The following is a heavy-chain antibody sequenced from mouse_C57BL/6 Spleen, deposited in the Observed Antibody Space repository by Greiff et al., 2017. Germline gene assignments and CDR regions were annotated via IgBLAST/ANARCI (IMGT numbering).Heavy chain of an antibody. CDR3: ARRCGSSLGFNYFGY. J-gene: IGHJ2*01. D-gene: IGHD1-1*01. V-gene: IGHV1-19*01. CDR2: IKPYNGGT. Sequence: VQLQQSAPVLVKLGASVMMSCKASGYTFTDYYMNWVKQSHGKSLEWIGVIKPYNGGTSYNQKIKGKATLTVVKSSSTAYMELNSLTSGDSAVYYCARRCGSSLGFNYFGYWGQGTTLTVSS. CDR1: GYTFTDYY.